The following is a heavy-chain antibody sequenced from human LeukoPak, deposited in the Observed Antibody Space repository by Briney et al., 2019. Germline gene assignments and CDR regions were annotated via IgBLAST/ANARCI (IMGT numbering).Heavy chain of an antibody. D-gene: IGHD5-18*01. V-gene: IGHV4-59*11. Sequence: PSETLSLTCTVSGGSISSHYWSWVRQPPGKGLEWIGYVLDNVRTKDNPSLNSRFTLSADTSKNQFSLRLTSVTAADTAVYYCATIKRGNIFGFFDFWGQGILVTVSS. CDR3: ATIKRGNIFGFFDF. J-gene: IGHJ4*02. CDR1: GGSISSHY. CDR2: VLDNVRT.